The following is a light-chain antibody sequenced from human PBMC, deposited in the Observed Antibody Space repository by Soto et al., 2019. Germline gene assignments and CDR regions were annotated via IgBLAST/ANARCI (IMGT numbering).Light chain of an antibody. CDR2: DVS. CDR1: SSDVGAYNF. J-gene: IGLJ2*01. V-gene: IGLV2-11*01. Sequence: QSALTQPPSVSGSLGQSVTISCTGTSSDVGAYNFVSWYQQYPGKAPKLIIFDVSARPSGVPDRFSGSKSGNTASLTISGLQADDEADYYCCSYAGTYAPVLGGGTKVTVL. CDR3: CSYAGTYAPV.